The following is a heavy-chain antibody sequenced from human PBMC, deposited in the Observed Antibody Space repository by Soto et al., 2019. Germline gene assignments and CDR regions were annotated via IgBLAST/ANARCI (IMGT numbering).Heavy chain of an antibody. CDR3: AGLQVNNWNPGPPFDY. CDR2: ISSSSSTI. V-gene: IGHV3-48*01. CDR1: GFTFSIYS. J-gene: IGHJ4*02. Sequence: GGSLRLSCAACGFTFSIYSMNWVRQAPGKGLEWVSYISSSSSTIYYADSVKGRFTISRDNAKNSLYLQMNSLRAEDTAVYYCAGLQVNNWNPGPPFDYWGQGTLVTVSS. D-gene: IGHD1-20*01.